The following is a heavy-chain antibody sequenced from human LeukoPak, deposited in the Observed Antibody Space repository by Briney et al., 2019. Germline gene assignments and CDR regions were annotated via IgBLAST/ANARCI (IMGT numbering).Heavy chain of an antibody. D-gene: IGHD3-10*01. J-gene: IGHJ4*02. CDR2: ISSSSSYI. V-gene: IGHV3-21*05. CDR1: GFTFSSYE. CDR3: ARNYGSGRNFFDY. Sequence: GGSLRLSCAASGFTFSSYEMNWVRQAPGKGLEWVSYISSSSSYIYYADSVKGRFTISRDNSKNTLYLQMNSLRAEDTAVYYCARNYGSGRNFFDYWGQGTLVTVSS.